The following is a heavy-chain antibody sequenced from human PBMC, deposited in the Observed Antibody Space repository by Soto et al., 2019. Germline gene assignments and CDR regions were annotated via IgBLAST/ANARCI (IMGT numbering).Heavy chain of an antibody. Sequence: LRLSCTASGFDFREYAMHWVRQAPGKGLEWVSGITWNSGNIYYADSVKGRFTISRDNAKNSLYLQMNSLRAEDTAVYYCARDQYGGDGYNYDAFGIWGQGTMVTVSS. V-gene: IGHV3-9*01. CDR1: GFDFREYA. CDR2: ITWNSGNI. CDR3: ARDQYGGDGYNYDAFGI. J-gene: IGHJ3*02. D-gene: IGHD1-1*01.